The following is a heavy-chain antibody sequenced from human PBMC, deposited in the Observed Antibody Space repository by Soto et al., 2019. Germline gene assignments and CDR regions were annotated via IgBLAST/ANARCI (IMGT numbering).Heavy chain of an antibody. J-gene: IGHJ4*02. D-gene: IGHD2-15*01. CDR3: VRTSLVVAAATREDY. CDR1: GVTFSSYW. V-gene: IGHV3-74*01. Sequence: PGGSLRLSCAASGVTFSSYWMHWVRQAPGKGLVWVSRINSDGSSTSYADSVKGRFTISRDNAKNTLYLQMNSLRAEDTAVYYCVRTSLVVAAATREDYWGQGTLVT. CDR2: INSDGSST.